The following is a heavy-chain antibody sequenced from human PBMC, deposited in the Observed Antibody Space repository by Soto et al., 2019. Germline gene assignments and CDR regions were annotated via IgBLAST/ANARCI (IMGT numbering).Heavy chain of an antibody. V-gene: IGHV4-4*02. CDR1: GGSISSSNW. J-gene: IGHJ6*02. CDR3: ERQTTVTPLWGMDV. Sequence: ETLSLTCAVSGGSISSSNWWSWVRQPPGKGLEWIGEIYHSGSTNYNPSLKSRVTISVDKSKNQFSLKLSSVTAADTAVYYCERQTTVTPLWGMDVWGQGTTVTVSS. D-gene: IGHD4-17*01. CDR2: IYHSGST.